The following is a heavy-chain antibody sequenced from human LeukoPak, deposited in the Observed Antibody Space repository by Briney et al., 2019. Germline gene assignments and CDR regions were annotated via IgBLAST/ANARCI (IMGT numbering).Heavy chain of an antibody. CDR3: AKDRSLYSSGWYGMDV. J-gene: IGHJ6*02. Sequence: GRSPRLSCAASGFTFSSYGMHWVRQAPGKGLEWVAVISYDGSNKFYADSVKGRFTISRDNSENTLYLQMNSLRAEDTTVYYCAKDRSLYSSGWYGMDVWGQGTTVTVSS. D-gene: IGHD6-19*01. CDR1: GFTFSSYG. CDR2: ISYDGSNK. V-gene: IGHV3-30*18.